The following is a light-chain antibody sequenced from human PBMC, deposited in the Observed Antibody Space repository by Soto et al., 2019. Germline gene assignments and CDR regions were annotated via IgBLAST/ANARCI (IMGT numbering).Light chain of an antibody. CDR2: WAS. J-gene: IGKJ1*01. V-gene: IGKV4-1*01. Sequence: DIVMTQSPDSLAVSLGERATINCKSSQSVLYSSNNKNYLTWYQQKPGQPPKLLIYWASIRESGVPDRFSGSGSGTDFTLTISSLQAEDVAVYYCQQYYSTPWTFGQVTKVEIK. CDR1: QSVLYSSNNKNY. CDR3: QQYYSTPWT.